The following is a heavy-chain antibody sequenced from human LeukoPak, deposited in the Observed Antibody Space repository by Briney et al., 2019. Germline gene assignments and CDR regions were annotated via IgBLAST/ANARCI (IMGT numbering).Heavy chain of an antibody. CDR2: IWYDGSNK. Sequence: AGSLRLSCEASGFTFSSYGMHWVCQAPGKGLERVAVIWYDGSNKYYADSVKGRFTISRDNSKNTLYPQMNSRRAEDTAVYYCAADRPPDAFDIWGQGRMVTVSS. V-gene: IGHV3-33*01. J-gene: IGHJ3*02. CDR1: GFTFSSYG. CDR3: AADRPPDAFDI. D-gene: IGHD3-22*01.